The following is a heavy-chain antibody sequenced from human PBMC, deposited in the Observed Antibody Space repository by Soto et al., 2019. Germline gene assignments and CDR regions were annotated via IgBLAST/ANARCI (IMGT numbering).Heavy chain of an antibody. CDR1: GFSFSSGGYY. D-gene: IGHD6-13*01. V-gene: IGHV4-31*02. CDR3: ARGVAAGRRGGNFDY. J-gene: IGHJ4*02. Sequence: SETLSLTCAVSGFSFSSGGYYWIWLRQHPGKGPEWIGYIYYSGSTYYNLSLKSRVTISVETSKNQFSLQLTSVTAADTAVYYCARGVAAGRRGGNFDYWGQGTLVTVSS. CDR2: IYYSGST.